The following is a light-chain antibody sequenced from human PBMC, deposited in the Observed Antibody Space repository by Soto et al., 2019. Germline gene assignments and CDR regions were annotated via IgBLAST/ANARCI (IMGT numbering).Light chain of an antibody. CDR1: QSVDSY. Sequence: EIVLTQSPATLSPSPGERATLSCRASQSVDSYLAWYQQKPGQAPRLLIYDASDRATGIPARFSGSGSGTDFTLTISSLGPEDFAVYYCQEGNKWPPVTFGQGTRLGIK. J-gene: IGKJ5*01. CDR3: QEGNKWPPVT. CDR2: DAS. V-gene: IGKV3-11*01.